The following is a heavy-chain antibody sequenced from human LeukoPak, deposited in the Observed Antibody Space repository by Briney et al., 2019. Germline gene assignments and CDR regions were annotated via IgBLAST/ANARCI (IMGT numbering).Heavy chain of an antibody. J-gene: IGHJ4*02. V-gene: IGHV3-23*01. D-gene: IGHD5-18*01. CDR2: VSGSGDNT. CDR3: AGRRTGYSSGYGH. Sequence: GGSLRLSCAASGFTFNNYAMTWVRQAPGKGLEWVSVVSGSGDNTNYADSVKGRFTISRDNSENIVYLQMNNLRVEDMAVYYCAGRRTGYSSGYGHWGQGTLVTVSS. CDR1: GFTFNNYA.